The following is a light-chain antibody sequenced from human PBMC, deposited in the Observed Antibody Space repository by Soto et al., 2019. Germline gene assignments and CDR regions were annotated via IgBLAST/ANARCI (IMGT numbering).Light chain of an antibody. CDR2: KND. CDR1: SGSIASNH. V-gene: IGLV6-57*04. CDR3: QSYDDNSVV. J-gene: IGLJ2*01. Sequence: LTQPHSVSESPGKTVTISCTRSSGSIASNHVQWYQQRPGSAPTTVIYKNDQRPSGVPDRFSGSIDSSSNSASLTTSGLKTEDEADYYCQSYDDNSVVFGGGTKLTVL.